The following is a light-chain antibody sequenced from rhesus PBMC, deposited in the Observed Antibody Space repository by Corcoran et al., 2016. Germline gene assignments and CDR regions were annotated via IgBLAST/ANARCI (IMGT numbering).Light chain of an antibody. CDR3: QQYNSAPYS. Sequence: DIQMTQSPSSLSASVGDTVTITCRASQGISSYLAWYQQQPGKAPKPLIYDASNLESGVPSRFSGSGAGTEFTRTNRSLQPEDFATYYCQQYNSAPYSFGQGTKVEIK. V-gene: IGKV1-37*01. CDR1: QGISSY. CDR2: DAS. J-gene: IGKJ2*01.